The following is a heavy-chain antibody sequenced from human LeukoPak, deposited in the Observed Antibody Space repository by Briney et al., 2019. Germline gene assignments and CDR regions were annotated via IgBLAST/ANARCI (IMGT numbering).Heavy chain of an antibody. V-gene: IGHV3-30*04. J-gene: IGHJ3*02. CDR2: ISYDGDNK. CDR3: ARGAFDI. Sequence: GGSLRLSCAASGFTFSYYAIHWLRQAPGKGLEWVAVISYDGDNKYYADSVKGRFTISRDNSNTLCLQMNSLRAEDTAVYYCARGAFDIWGQGTMVTVSS. CDR1: GFTFSYYA.